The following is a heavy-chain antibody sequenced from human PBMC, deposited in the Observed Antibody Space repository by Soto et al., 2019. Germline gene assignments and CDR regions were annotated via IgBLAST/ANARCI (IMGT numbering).Heavy chain of an antibody. D-gene: IGHD2-15*01. CDR3: ARVGCSGGSCYAVDY. CDR2: INPSSST. V-gene: IGHV1-46*01. Sequence: ASVKVSCKASGYVFTSYYIHWVRQAPGQGLEWMGIINPSSSTTYAQKFQGRVTMTRDTSTSTVYMELSSLRSEDTAVYYCARVGCSGGSCYAVDYWGQGTLVTVSS. CDR1: GYVFTSYY. J-gene: IGHJ4*02.